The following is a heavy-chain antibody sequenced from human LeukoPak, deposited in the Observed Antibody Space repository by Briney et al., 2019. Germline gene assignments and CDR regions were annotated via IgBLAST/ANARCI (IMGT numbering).Heavy chain of an antibody. J-gene: IGHJ4*02. CDR1: GGSFSGYY. CDR3: ARGGVVWFGESGGIDY. V-gene: IGHV4-34*01. Sequence: SETLSLTCAVYGGSFSGYYWSWIRQPPGKGLEWIGEINHSGSTNYNPSLKSRVTISVDTSKNQFSLKLSSVTAADTAVYYCARGGVVWFGESGGIDYWGQGTLVTVSS. D-gene: IGHD3-10*01. CDR2: INHSGST.